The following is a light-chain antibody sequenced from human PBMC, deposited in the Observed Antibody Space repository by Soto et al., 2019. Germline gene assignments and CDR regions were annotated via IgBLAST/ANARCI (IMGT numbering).Light chain of an antibody. V-gene: IGLV2-11*01. Sequence: SALTQPRSVSGSPGQSVTISCTGTSSDVGGYDYVSWYQHHPGKAPKVTIYDVSKRPSGVPDRFSGSKSGNTASLTISGLQADDEADYYCSSFVGPYTYVFGTGTKLTVL. CDR1: SSDVGGYDY. CDR2: DVS. J-gene: IGLJ1*01. CDR3: SSFVGPYTYV.